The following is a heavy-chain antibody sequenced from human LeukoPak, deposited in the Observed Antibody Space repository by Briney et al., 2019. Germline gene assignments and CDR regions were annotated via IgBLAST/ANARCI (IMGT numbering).Heavy chain of an antibody. CDR2: ISGSGSNT. V-gene: IGHV3-23*01. J-gene: IGHJ4*02. CDR1: GFTFSSYA. CDR3: ANTRRITIFGVVIATLPFDY. D-gene: IGHD3-3*01. Sequence: GGSLRLSCAASGFTFSSYAMTWVRQAPGRGLEWVSVISGSGSNTYYADSVKGRFTISRDNSKNTLYLQMNSLRAEDTAVYYCANTRRITIFGVVIATLPFDYWGQGTLVTVSS.